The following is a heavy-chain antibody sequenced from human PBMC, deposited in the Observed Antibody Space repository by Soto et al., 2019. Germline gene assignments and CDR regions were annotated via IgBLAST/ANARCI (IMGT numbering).Heavy chain of an antibody. V-gene: IGHV3-23*01. Sequence: EVQLLESGGGLVQPGGSLRLSCAASGFTFSSYAMSWVRQAPGKGLEWVSAISGSGGSTYYADSVKGRFTSSRDNSKNTLYLQRSSLRAEDTAVYYCAKDGGVQQLVGEDYYGRDVWGQGTTVTVSS. J-gene: IGHJ6*02. D-gene: IGHD6-6*01. CDR3: AKDGGVQQLVGEDYYGRDV. CDR2: ISGSGGST. CDR1: GFTFSSYA.